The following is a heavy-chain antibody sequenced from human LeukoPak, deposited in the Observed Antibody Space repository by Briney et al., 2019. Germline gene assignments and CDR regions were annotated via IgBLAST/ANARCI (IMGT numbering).Heavy chain of an antibody. J-gene: IGHJ3*02. CDR3: ATWGRALGGAFDI. Sequence: PGGSLRLSCAASGFTFSNYAMKWVRQAPGKGLEWVSGISGSGRNTSYADSVQGRFTISRDNSKNTLYLQMNSLRAEDTAVYYCATWGRALGGAFDIWGQGTMVTVSS. CDR2: ISGSGRNT. D-gene: IGHD3-16*01. V-gene: IGHV3-23*01. CDR1: GFTFSNYA.